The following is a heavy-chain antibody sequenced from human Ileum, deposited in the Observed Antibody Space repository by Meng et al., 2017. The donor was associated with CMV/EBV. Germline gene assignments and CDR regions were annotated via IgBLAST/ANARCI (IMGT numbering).Heavy chain of an antibody. D-gene: IGHD6-19*01. CDR1: GDSPSTGDYY. V-gene: IGHV4-30-4*01. Sequence: VQLQESGPGLVKPSQTRSRTCTVSGDSPSTGDYYWSWIRQPPGKGPEWIGYIYYSGSTLYNPSLKSPVTISLDKSKNQFSLRLRSVTAADTAVYFCAREGGGWYFDSWGQGTLVTVSS. J-gene: IGHJ4*02. CDR2: IYYSGST. CDR3: AREGGGWYFDS.